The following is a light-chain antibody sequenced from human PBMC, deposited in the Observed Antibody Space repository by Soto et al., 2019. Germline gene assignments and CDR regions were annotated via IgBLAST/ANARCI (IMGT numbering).Light chain of an antibody. CDR3: SSYTASSTLYV. J-gene: IGLJ1*01. CDR1: SSDVGAYHH. V-gene: IGLV2-14*03. CDR2: DVS. Sequence: QSALTQPVSVSGSPGQSITISCTGTSSDVGAYHHVSWYQQHPGKAPKLMIYDVSNRPSGVSNRFSGSKSGNTASLTISGLQAEDEADYYCSSYTASSTLYVFGTGTKVTVL.